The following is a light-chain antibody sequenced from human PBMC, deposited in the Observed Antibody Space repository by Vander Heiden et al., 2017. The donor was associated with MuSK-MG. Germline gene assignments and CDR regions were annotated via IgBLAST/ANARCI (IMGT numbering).Light chain of an antibody. Sequence: SYVLTPPPPVSVAPGQTARIACGGNNIGSNSVHWYQQRPGQAPVLVVFDDSDRPSGIPERFSGSNSGNTATLTISRVEAGDEADYYCQVWDTSSDHWVFGGGTKLTVL. J-gene: IGLJ3*02. V-gene: IGLV3-21*02. CDR1: NIGSNS. CDR3: QVWDTSSDHWV. CDR2: DDS.